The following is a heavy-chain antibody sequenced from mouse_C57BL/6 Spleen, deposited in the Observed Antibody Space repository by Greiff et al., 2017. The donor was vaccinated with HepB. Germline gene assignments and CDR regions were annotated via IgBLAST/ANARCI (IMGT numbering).Heavy chain of an antibody. CDR1: GFTFSDYG. D-gene: IGHD2-3*01. CDR2: ISSGSSTI. J-gene: IGHJ2*01. V-gene: IGHV5-17*01. Sequence: EVHLVESGGGLVKPGGSLKLSCAASGFTFSDYGMHWVRQAPEKGLEWVAYISSGSSTIYYADTVKGRFTIARDNAKNTLFLQMTSLRSEDTAMYYCARSYFDGYYDYWGQGTTLTVSS. CDR3: ARSYFDGYYDY.